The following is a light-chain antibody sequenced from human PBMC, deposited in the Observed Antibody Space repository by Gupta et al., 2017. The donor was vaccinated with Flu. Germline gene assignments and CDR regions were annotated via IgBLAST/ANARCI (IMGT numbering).Light chain of an antibody. V-gene: IGLV3-25*02. CDR3: QSADSSGGYKGI. J-gene: IGLJ2*01. Sequence: SDELTQPPSVSVSPGQTARITCSGDELPKKYVYWYQQKAGQAPVLLIYKDSERPSGVTERFSCSTSGTIVTLTISGVQAEDEADYYCQSADSSGGYKGIFGGGTKLTVL. CDR2: KDS. CDR1: ELPKKY.